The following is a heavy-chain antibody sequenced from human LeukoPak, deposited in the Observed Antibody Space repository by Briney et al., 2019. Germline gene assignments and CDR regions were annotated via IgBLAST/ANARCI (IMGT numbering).Heavy chain of an antibody. Sequence: SETLSLTCTVSGGSISSYYWSWIRQPPGKGLEWIGSIYHSGSTYYNPSLKSRVTISVDTSKNQFSLKLSSVTAADTAVYYCAREGNGGNSNYYYYMDVWGKGTTVTVSS. J-gene: IGHJ6*03. V-gene: IGHV4-59*12. CDR2: IYHSGST. CDR3: AREGNGGNSNYYYYMDV. CDR1: GGSISSYY. D-gene: IGHD4-23*01.